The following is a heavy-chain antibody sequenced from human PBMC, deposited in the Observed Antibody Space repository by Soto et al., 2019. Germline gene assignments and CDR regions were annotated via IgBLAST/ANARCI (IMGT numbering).Heavy chain of an antibody. CDR1: GGSVSSYY. Sequence: PSETLALTCTVSGGSVSSYYWGWIRQPPGKGLEWIGSIYYSGSTYYNPSLKSRVTISVDTSKNQFSLKLSSVTAADTAVYYCARVPGYYGSGSYPTKYYFDYWGQGTLVTVSS. CDR3: ARVPGYYGSGSYPTKYYFDY. D-gene: IGHD3-10*01. CDR2: IYYSGST. V-gene: IGHV4-39*01. J-gene: IGHJ4*02.